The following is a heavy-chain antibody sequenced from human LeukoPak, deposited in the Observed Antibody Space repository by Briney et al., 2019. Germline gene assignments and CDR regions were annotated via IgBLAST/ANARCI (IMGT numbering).Heavy chain of an antibody. Sequence: PSETLSLTCTVSGGKISNYYCSWIRQPPRKGQERIGNIHYSGSTTYNPTLKSRVTISVDTSKNECSLKRRSVTAEATAVYYCARVAFISGRMGNYYFDYWGQGTLVTVSS. CDR2: IHYSGST. CDR3: ARVAFISGRMGNYYFDY. CDR1: GGKISNYY. J-gene: IGHJ4*02. D-gene: IGHD1-26*01. V-gene: IGHV4-59*01.